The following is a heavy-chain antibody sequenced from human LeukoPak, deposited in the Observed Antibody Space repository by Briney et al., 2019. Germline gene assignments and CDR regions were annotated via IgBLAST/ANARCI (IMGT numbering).Heavy chain of an antibody. Sequence: GGSLRLSCAASGFTFSSYEMNWVRQAPGKGLEWVSYISSSGSNIYYADSVKGRFTISRDNAKNSLYLQMNSLRAEDTAVYYCATDPGNRFLDYWGQGTLVTVSS. CDR3: ATDPGNRFLDY. V-gene: IGHV3-48*03. CDR2: ISSSGSNI. J-gene: IGHJ4*02. D-gene: IGHD1/OR15-1a*01. CDR1: GFTFSSYE.